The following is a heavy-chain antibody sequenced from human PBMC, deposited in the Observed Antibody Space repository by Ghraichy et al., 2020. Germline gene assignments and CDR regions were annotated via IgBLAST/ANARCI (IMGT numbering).Heavy chain of an antibody. Sequence: ASVKVSCKASGYTFTSYGISWVRQAPGQGLEWMGWISAYNGNTNYAQKLQGRVTMTTDTSTSTAYMELRSLRSDDTAVYYCARDDGDYVRMGFDPWGQGTLVTVSS. CDR1: GYTFTSYG. CDR3: ARDDGDYVRMGFDP. V-gene: IGHV1-18*01. D-gene: IGHD4-17*01. J-gene: IGHJ5*02. CDR2: ISAYNGNT.